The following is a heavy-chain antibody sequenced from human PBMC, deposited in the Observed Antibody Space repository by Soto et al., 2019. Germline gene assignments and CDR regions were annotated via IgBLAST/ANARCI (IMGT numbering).Heavy chain of an antibody. CDR1: GLTFTNTW. V-gene: IGHV3-15*06. CDR3: VGAFLGF. J-gene: IGHJ4*02. Sequence: EVQLVESGGGLVEPGGSLTLSCAASGLTFTNTWMSWDRQAPGKGLEWVGHINRQSDGATTNYAAPVRGRFTISRDDSKSTLYLHMSDLKIEDTAVYYCVGAFLGFWGRGTLVTVS. CDR2: INRQSDGATT. D-gene: IGHD3-16*01.